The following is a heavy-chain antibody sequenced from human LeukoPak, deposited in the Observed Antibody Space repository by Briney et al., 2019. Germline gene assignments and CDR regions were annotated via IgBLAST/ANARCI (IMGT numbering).Heavy chain of an antibody. CDR1: GFTFRSYE. CDR2: ISSSGSTI. J-gene: IGHJ4*02. CDR3: ARDLEYTTSSGDY. V-gene: IGHV3-48*03. Sequence: GGSLRLSCAASGFTFRSYEMNWVRQAPGKGLEWVSYISSSGSTIFFADSVKGRFTISRDNAKNSLYLQMNSLRAEDTAVYYCARDLEYTTSSGDYWGQGTLVIVSS. D-gene: IGHD6-6*01.